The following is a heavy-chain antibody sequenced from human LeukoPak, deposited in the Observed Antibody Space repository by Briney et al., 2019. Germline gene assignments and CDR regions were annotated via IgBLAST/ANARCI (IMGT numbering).Heavy chain of an antibody. V-gene: IGHV4-61*05. CDR2: VFYSGST. J-gene: IGHJ6*02. CDR1: GGSISSSSYY. D-gene: IGHD3-10*01. CDR3: ARGGNYYGSGSYLGMDV. Sequence: SETLSLTCTVSGGSISSSSYYWGWIRQPPGKGLEWIGYVFYSGSTNYNPSLKSRVTISIDTSKNQFSLKLSSVTAADTAVYYCARGGNYYGSGSYLGMDVWGQGTTVTVS.